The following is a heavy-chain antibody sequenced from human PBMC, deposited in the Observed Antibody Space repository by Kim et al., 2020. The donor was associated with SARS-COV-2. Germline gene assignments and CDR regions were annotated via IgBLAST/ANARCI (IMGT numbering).Heavy chain of an antibody. J-gene: IGHJ3*02. CDR3: AKGKVDIVATTPVVDAFDS. V-gene: IGHV3-23*01. CDR1: GFTFSSYA. Sequence: GGSLRLSCAASGFTFSSYAMSWVRQAPGKGLEWVSAISGSGGSTYYADSVKGRFTISRDNSKNTLYLQMNSLRAEDTAVYYCAKGKVDIVATTPVVDAFDSWGQGTMVTVSS. D-gene: IGHD5-12*01. CDR2: ISGSGGST.